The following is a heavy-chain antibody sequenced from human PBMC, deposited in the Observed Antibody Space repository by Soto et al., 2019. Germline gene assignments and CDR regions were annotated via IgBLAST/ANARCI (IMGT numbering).Heavy chain of an antibody. J-gene: IGHJ6*02. V-gene: IGHV4-39*01. Sequence: PSETLSLTCIGSGGSISSKNYYWAWIRQPPGKGLEWIASIYYSGNTYYNPSLKSRVTISVDRSKNQFSLKLSSVTAADTAVYYCAGDHYYDNSGYQVAYSGMDVWGQGTTVTVSS. D-gene: IGHD3-22*01. CDR1: GGSISSKNYY. CDR3: AGDHYYDNSGYQVAYSGMDV. CDR2: IYYSGNT.